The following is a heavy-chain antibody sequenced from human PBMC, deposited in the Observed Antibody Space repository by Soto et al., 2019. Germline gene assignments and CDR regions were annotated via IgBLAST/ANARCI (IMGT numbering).Heavy chain of an antibody. V-gene: IGHV3-23*01. CDR1: GFTFNRYA. Sequence: GGSLRLSCAASGFTFNRYAMSWVRQAPGKGLEWVSTISDSGRNTYYADPVKGRLTISRDNSKNTVHLQMDNLRAEDTALYYCAKTPGRVDPFEYWGQGALVTVSS. J-gene: IGHJ4*02. D-gene: IGHD2-15*01. CDR2: ISDSGRNT. CDR3: AKTPGRVDPFEY.